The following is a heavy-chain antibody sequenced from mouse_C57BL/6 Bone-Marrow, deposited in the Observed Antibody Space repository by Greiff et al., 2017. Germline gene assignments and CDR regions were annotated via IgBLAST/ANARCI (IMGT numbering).Heavy chain of an antibody. D-gene: IGHD2-3*01. Sequence: QVQLQQSGAELVKPGASVKLSCKASGYTFTSYWMHWVKQRPGQGLEWIGMIHPNSGSTNYNEKFKSKGTLTVDKSSSTAYMQLSSLTSEDSAVYYCARGGYYPYWGQGTTLTVSS. V-gene: IGHV1-64*01. CDR1: GYTFTSYW. J-gene: IGHJ2*01. CDR3: ARGGYYPY. CDR2: IHPNSGST.